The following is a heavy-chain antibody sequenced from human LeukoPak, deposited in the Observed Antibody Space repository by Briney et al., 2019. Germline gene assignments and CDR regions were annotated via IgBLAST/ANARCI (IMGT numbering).Heavy chain of an antibody. CDR3: AKRGIAEAASFDY. Sequence: PGRSLRLSCAASGFTFSSYAMHWVRQAPGKGLEWVAVISYDGSNKYYADSVKGRFTISRDNSKNTLFLQMSSLRADDTAVYYCAKRGIAEAASFDYWGQGALVTVSS. CDR1: GFTFSSYA. D-gene: IGHD6-13*01. CDR2: ISYDGSNK. V-gene: IGHV3-30-3*02. J-gene: IGHJ4*02.